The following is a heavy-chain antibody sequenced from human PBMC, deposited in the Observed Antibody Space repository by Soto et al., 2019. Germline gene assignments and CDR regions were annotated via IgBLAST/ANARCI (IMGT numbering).Heavy chain of an antibody. CDR2: IYWDDDK. CDR1: GFSLSTSGVT. J-gene: IGHJ4*02. Sequence: QITLKESGPTLVKPTQTLTLTCTFSGFSLSTSGVTVGWIRQPPGKALEWLALIYWDDDKRSSPSLKNRLTITKDTSKNQVVLTITNMEPVDTATYYCAHSQSFDIVVVPAAIHPGEVDFDYWGQGTPVTVSS. D-gene: IGHD2-2*01. V-gene: IGHV2-5*02. CDR3: AHSQSFDIVVVPAAIHPGEVDFDY.